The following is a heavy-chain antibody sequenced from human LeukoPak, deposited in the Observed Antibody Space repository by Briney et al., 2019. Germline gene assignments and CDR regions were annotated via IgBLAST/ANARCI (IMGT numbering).Heavy chain of an antibody. CDR2: ISGSGGST. CDR1: GFTFSSYA. V-gene: IGHV3-23*01. D-gene: IGHD2-15*01. CDR3: AKDGYCSGGSCYSVDAFDI. Sequence: HAGGSLRLSCAASGFTFSSYAMSWVRQAPGKGLEWVSAISGSGGSTYYADSVKGRFTISRDNSKNTLYLQMNSLRAEDTAVYYCAKDGYCSGGSCYSVDAFDIRGQGTMVTVSS. J-gene: IGHJ3*02.